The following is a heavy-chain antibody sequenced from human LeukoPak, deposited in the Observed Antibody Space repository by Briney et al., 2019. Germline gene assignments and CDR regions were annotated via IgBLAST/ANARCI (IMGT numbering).Heavy chain of an antibody. CDR3: AKITMATTPNY. D-gene: IGHD3-10*01. CDR1: GLTSSSYA. Sequence: GGSLRLSCAASGLTSSSYAMNWVRQASGKGLEWVSGITDNGRKTYYADSVKGRFSISRDNSKNTLYLQMSDLRAEDTAVYYCAKITMATTPNYWGQGNLVTVSS. CDR2: ITDNGRKT. J-gene: IGHJ4*02. V-gene: IGHV3-23*01.